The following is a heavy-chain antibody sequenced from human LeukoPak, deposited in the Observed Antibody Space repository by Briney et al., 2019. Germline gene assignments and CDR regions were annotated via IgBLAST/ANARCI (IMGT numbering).Heavy chain of an antibody. CDR2: ISGSGGST. D-gene: IGHD3-22*01. CDR1: GFTFSSYA. CDR3: ASQRYYDSSGYLAERSFQY. Sequence: GGSLRLSCAASGFTFSSYAMSWVRQAPGKGLEWVSAISGSGGSTYYADSVKGRFTISRDNSKNTLYLQTSSLRADDTAVYYCASQRYYDSSGYLAERSFQYWGQGTLVTVSS. J-gene: IGHJ1*01. V-gene: IGHV3-23*01.